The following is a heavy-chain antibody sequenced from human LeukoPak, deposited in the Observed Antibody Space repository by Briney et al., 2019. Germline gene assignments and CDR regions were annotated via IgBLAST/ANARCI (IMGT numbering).Heavy chain of an antibody. Sequence: SETLSLTCAVYGGSFSGYYWSWIRQPPGKGLEWIGEINHSGSTNYNPSLKSRVTISVDTSKNQFSLKLSSVTAADTAVYYCARSIVVVPAASTFDYWGQGTLVTVSS. CDR2: INHSGST. CDR3: ARSIVVVPAASTFDY. D-gene: IGHD2-2*01. CDR1: GGSFSGYY. V-gene: IGHV4-34*01. J-gene: IGHJ4*02.